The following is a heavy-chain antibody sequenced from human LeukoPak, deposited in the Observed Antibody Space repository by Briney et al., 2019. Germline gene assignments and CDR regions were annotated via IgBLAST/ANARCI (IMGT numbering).Heavy chain of an antibody. V-gene: IGHV4-30-2*01. J-gene: IGHJ5*02. CDR2: IYHSGST. D-gene: IGHD2-21*01. Sequence: PSETLSLTCAVSGGSISSGGYSWSWIRQPPGKGLEWIGYIYHSGSTYYNPSLKSRVTISVDRSKNQSSLKLRSVTTADTAVYYCANRWRVFLDPWGQGTLVTVSS. CDR1: GGSISSGGYS. CDR3: ANRWRVFLDP.